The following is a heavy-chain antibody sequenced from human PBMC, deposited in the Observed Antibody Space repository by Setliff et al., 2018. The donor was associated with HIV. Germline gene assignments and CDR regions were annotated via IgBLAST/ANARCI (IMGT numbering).Heavy chain of an antibody. CDR2: VFHSGST. J-gene: IGHJ4*02. V-gene: IGHV4-4*02. D-gene: IGHD3-22*01. Sequence: SETLSLTCVVSRASIRSDNWWAWVRRPPGKGLEWIGEVFHSGSTNYNPSLKSRVTISVDKSRNQFSLNLRSVTAADTAVYYCASRDTSRYFDDYWGQGTLVTVSS. CDR3: ASRDTSRYFDDY. CDR1: RASIRSDNW.